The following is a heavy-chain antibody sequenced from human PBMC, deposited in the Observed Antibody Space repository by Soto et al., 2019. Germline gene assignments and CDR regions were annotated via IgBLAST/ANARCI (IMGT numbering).Heavy chain of an antibody. V-gene: IGHV3-49*04. CDR3: SIAYCSTTSCHYYYGMDV. CDR1: GFTFVEYA. CDR2: IRSYANGGTT. Sequence: PGGSLRLSCTASGFTFVEYAVSWGRQAPGKGLEWIGFIRSYANGGTTEYAASVRNRFTISRDDSKGVAYLQMNSLKAEDTAVFYCSIAYCSTTSCHYYYGMDVWGPGTAVTVSS. D-gene: IGHD2-2*01. J-gene: IGHJ6*02.